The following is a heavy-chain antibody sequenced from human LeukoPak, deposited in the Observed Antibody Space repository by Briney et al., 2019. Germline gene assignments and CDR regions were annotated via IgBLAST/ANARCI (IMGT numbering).Heavy chain of an antibody. Sequence: SETLSLTCAVHGAFFSDSYWSWIRQPPGKGLEWIGEINHSGSINYSPSLKSRVIISVDTSKNQFSLKLSSVTAADTAVYYCVTHSNGYYFDYWGQGTLVTVSS. V-gene: IGHV4-34*01. CDR2: INHSGSI. J-gene: IGHJ4*02. D-gene: IGHD6-19*01. CDR1: GAFFSDSY. CDR3: VTHSNGYYFDY.